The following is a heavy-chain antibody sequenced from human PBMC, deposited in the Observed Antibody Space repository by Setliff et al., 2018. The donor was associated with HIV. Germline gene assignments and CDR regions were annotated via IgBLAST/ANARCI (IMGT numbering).Heavy chain of an antibody. CDR1: GFTFSSYG. CDR3: AKTNGWYLIDY. D-gene: IGHD6-19*01. J-gene: IGHJ4*02. CDR2: IRNDASNT. V-gene: IGHV3-30*02. Sequence: GGSLRLSCAASGFTFSSYGMHWVRQAPGKGLEWVTFIRNDASNTYYADSVKGRFTISRDSSRNTLYLQMDSLRTEDTAVYYCAKTNGWYLIDYWGQGTLVTVSS.